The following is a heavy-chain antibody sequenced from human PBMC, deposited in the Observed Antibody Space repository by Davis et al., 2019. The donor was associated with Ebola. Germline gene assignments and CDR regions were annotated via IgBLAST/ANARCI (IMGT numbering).Heavy chain of an antibody. CDR1: GFTFSSYW. D-gene: IGHD3-22*01. CDR2: IKQDGSEK. Sequence: GESLKISCAASGFTFSSYWMSWVRQAPGKGLEWVANIKQDGSEKYYVDSVKGRFTISRDNAKNSLYLQMNSLRAEDTAVYYCARELIPYDHAFDIWGQGTMVTVSS. J-gene: IGHJ3*02. V-gene: IGHV3-7*01. CDR3: ARELIPYDHAFDI.